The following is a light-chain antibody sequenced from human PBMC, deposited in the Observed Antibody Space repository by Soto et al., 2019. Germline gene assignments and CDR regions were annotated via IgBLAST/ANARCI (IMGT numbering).Light chain of an antibody. J-gene: IGKJ3*01. Sequence: DKLMSQSPATLSVSPGERVTLSCRASQNIHNHMSWFLQKPGQTPRLLIYDAIIRAPDVPARFSGSWSGTEFTLTINSLQSEDFATYYCQQSFTTPFTFGPGTKVDIK. V-gene: IGKV3-15*01. CDR2: DAI. CDR3: QQSFTTPFT. CDR1: QNIHNH.